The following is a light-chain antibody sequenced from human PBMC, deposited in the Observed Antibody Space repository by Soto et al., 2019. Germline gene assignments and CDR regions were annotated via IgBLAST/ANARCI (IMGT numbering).Light chain of an antibody. CDR3: TSYAGDTSLVV. V-gene: IGLV2-8*01. CDR2: EVS. Sequence: QSALTQPPSASGSPGQSVTISCTGTSSDVGGYNYVSWYQQHPGNAPKLMIYEVSKRPSGVPDRFSGSKSGNTASLTVSGLQAEDEADYYCTSYAGDTSLVVLGGGTQLTVL. J-gene: IGLJ3*02. CDR1: SSDVGGYNY.